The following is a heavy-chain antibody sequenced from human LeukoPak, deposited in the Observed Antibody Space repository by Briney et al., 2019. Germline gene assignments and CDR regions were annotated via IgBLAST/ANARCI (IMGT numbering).Heavy chain of an antibody. D-gene: IGHD3-10*01. CDR1: GGSFSGYY. CDR2: INHSGST. Sequence: PSETLSLTCAVYGGSFSGYYWSWIRQPPGKGLEWIGEINHSGSTNYNPSLKSRVTISIDTSENHFSLKLSSVTAADTAVYYCARGYGSGSYWSHWGQGTLVTVSS. J-gene: IGHJ4*02. CDR3: ARGYGSGSYWSH. V-gene: IGHV4-34*01.